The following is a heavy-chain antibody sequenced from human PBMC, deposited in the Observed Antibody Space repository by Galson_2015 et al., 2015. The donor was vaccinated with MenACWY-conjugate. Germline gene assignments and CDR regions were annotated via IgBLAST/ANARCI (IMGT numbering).Heavy chain of an antibody. CDR3: AREGCSSTSCYTHYYYYGMDV. V-gene: IGHV3-48*04. CDR1: GFTFSSYS. Sequence: SLRLSCAASGFTFSSYSMNWVRQAPGKGLEWVSYISSSSSTIYYADSVKGRFTISRDNAKNSLYLQMNSLRAEDTAVYYCAREGCSSTSCYTHYYYYGMDVWGQGTTVTVSS. CDR2: ISSSSSTI. J-gene: IGHJ6*02. D-gene: IGHD2-2*02.